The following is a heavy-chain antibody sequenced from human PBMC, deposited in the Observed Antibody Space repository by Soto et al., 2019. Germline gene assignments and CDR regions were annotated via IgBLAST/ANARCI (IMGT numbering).Heavy chain of an antibody. CDR3: ATPYHFNH. V-gene: IGHV3-21*06. Sequence: GGSLRLSCAASGFMFSAYTMNWVRQAPGKGLEWLSSISDDSSYIDYADSLRGRCTVSRDNARNSLYLQIDSLGVEDTAVYYCATPYHFNHWGPGTLVTVYS. D-gene: IGHD3-16*01. J-gene: IGHJ5*02. CDR1: GFMFSAYT. CDR2: ISDDSSYI.